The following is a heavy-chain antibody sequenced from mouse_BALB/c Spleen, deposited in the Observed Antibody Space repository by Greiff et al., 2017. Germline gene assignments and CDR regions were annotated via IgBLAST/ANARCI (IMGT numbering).Heavy chain of an antibody. CDR2: INPYNGDT. Sequence: DVQLQESGPELVKPGASVKISCKASGYSFTGYFMNWVMQSHGKSLEWIGRINPYNGDTFYNQKFKGKATLTVDKSSSTAHMELRSLASEDSAVYYCARGDDYYAMDYWGQGTSVTVSS. J-gene: IGHJ4*01. V-gene: IGHV1-20*02. CDR3: ARGDDYYAMDY. CDR1: GYSFTGYF.